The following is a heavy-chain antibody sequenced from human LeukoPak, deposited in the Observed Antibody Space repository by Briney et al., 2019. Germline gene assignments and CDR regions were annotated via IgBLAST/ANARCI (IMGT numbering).Heavy chain of an antibody. CDR1: GFTFSRCG. Sequence: GGSLRLSCAASGFTFSRCGMNWVRQAPGKGLEWVSSISSSSSYIYYADSVKGRFTISRDNAKNSLYLQMNSLRAEDTAVYYCARKLVYCSSTSCYELGDAFDIWGQGTMVTVSS. CDR3: ARKLVYCSSTSCYELGDAFDI. J-gene: IGHJ3*02. V-gene: IGHV3-21*01. D-gene: IGHD2-2*01. CDR2: ISSSSSYI.